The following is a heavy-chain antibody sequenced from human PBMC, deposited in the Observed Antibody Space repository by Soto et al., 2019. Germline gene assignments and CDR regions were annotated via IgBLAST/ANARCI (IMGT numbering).Heavy chain of an antibody. V-gene: IGHV3-74*01. CDR3: ARGRGSGTYSFDY. Sequence: EVQLVESGGGLVQPGGSLRLSCAASEFTFSNYWMLWVRQAPGKGLVWVSQVNGDGSTTRYADFVKGRLTISRDNAKNTLYLQMNSLRAEDTAVYYCARGRGSGTYSFDYWGQGSLVTVSS. CDR1: EFTFSNYW. D-gene: IGHD2-21*01. CDR2: VNGDGSTT. J-gene: IGHJ4*02.